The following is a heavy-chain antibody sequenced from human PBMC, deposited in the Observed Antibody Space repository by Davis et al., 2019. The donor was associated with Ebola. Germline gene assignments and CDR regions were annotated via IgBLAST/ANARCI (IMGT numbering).Heavy chain of an antibody. Sequence: PGGSLRLSCAASGFTVSSNYMSWVRQAPGKGLEWVSVIYSGGSTYYADSVKGRFTISRDNSKNTLYLQMNSLRAEDTAVYYCAKDSLGYYYMDVWGKGTTVTVSS. CDR2: IYSGGST. CDR1: GFTVSSNY. V-gene: IGHV3-53*05. D-gene: IGHD7-27*01. CDR3: AKDSLGYYYMDV. J-gene: IGHJ6*03.